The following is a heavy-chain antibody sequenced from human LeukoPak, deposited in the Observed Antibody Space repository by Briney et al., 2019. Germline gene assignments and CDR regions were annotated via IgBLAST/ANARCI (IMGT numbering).Heavy chain of an antibody. J-gene: IGHJ3*02. CDR2: ISGYHGNT. CDR3: ARPNYYDSSGAAFDI. Sequence: PGPSVKVSCKASGYTFTNYGISWVRQAPGQGLEWLGSISGYHGNTNYAQTFQGRVSMTTDTSTSTAYMELRGLRSDDTAVYYCARPNYYDSSGAAFDIWGQGTMVTVSS. CDR1: GYTFTNYG. D-gene: IGHD3-22*01. V-gene: IGHV1-18*01.